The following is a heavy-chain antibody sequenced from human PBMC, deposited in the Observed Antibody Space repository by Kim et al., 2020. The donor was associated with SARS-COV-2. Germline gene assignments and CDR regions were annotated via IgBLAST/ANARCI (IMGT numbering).Heavy chain of an antibody. D-gene: IGHD2-2*02. CDR1: GGTFSSYA. V-gene: IGHV1-69*04. CDR2: IIPILGIA. J-gene: IGHJ6*03. Sequence: SVKVSCKASGGTFSSYAISWVRQAPGQGLEWMGRIIPILGIANYAQKFQGRVTITADKSTSTAYMELSSLRSEDTAVYYCARAAMAEYQLLYHPGYYYYYLDVWGKGTTVTVSS. CDR3: ARAAMAEYQLLYHPGYYYYYLDV.